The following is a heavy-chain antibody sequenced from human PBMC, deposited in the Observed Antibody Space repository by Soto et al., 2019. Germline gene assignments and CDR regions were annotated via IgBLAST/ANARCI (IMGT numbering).Heavy chain of an antibody. CDR3: ARDLPPQDY. J-gene: IGHJ4*02. V-gene: IGHV1-18*01. CDR1: GYTFTSYG. CDR2: IRPYNGNT. Sequence: QVQLVQSGAKVKKPGASVKVSCKASGYTFTSYGISWVRQAPGQGLEWMGWIRPYNGNTNYAQKLQGRVTITTETSTSTAYMELRSLRSDDPAVSYSARDLPPQDYWGQGTLVPVSS.